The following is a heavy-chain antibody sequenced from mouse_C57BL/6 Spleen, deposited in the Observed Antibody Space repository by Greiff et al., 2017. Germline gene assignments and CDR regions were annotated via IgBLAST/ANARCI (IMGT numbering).Heavy chain of an antibody. CDR3: ARGSSYVGFFDY. CDR1: GYAFTNYL. J-gene: IGHJ2*01. CDR2: INPGSGGT. V-gene: IGHV1-54*01. D-gene: IGHD1-1*01. Sequence: VQLQESGAELVRPGTSVKVSCKASGYAFTNYLIEWVKQRPGQGLEWIGVINPGSGGTNYNEKFKGKATLTADKSSSTAYMQLSSLTSEDSAVYFCARGSSYVGFFDYWGQGTTLTVSS.